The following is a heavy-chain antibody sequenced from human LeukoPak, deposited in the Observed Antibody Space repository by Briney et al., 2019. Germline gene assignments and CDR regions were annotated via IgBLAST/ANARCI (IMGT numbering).Heavy chain of an antibody. J-gene: IGHJ4*02. D-gene: IGHD4-11*01. V-gene: IGHV3-30*18. CDR3: AKGMVYSNYDY. Sequence: GGSLRLSCAASGFTFSSYGMHWVRQAPGKGLGWVAVISYDGSNKYYADSVKGRFTISRDNSKNTLYLQMNSLRAEDTAVYYCAKGMVYSNYDYWGQGTLVTVSS. CDR2: ISYDGSNK. CDR1: GFTFSSYG.